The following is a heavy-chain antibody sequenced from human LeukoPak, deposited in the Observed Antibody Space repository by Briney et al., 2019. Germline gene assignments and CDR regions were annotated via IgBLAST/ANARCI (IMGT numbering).Heavy chain of an antibody. CDR1: GGSISSYY. CDR3: ARATYGNFDY. CDR2: IYYSGST. D-gene: IGHD4-17*01. V-gene: IGHV4-59*01. J-gene: IGHJ4*02. Sequence: SETLSLTCTVSGGSISSYYWSWIRQPPGKGLEWIAYIYYSGSTNYNPSLKSRVTISVDTSKNQFSLKLSSVTAADTAVYYCARATYGNFDYWGQGTLVTVSS.